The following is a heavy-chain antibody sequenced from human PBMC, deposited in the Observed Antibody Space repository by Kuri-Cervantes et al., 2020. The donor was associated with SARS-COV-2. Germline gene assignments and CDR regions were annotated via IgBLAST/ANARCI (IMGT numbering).Heavy chain of an antibody. J-gene: IGHJ4*02. CDR1: GGTFSSYA. D-gene: IGHD5-24*01. V-gene: IGHV1-69*06. CDR2: IIPIFGTA. Sequence: SVKVSCKASGGTFSSYAISWVRQAPGQGLEWMGGIIPIFGTANYAQKFQGRVTITADKSTSTAYMELSSLRSEDTAVYYCARYGSQEDGYNSGNYWGQGTLVTVSS. CDR3: ARYGSQEDGYNSGNY.